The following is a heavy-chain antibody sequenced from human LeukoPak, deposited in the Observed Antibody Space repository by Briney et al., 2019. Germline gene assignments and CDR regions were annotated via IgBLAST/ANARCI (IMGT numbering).Heavy chain of an antibody. CDR1: GGSISSGGYY. D-gene: IGHD3-16*01. CDR2: IYYSGST. Sequence: PSETLSLTCTVSGGSISSGGYYWSWIRQHPGTGLEWIGYIYYSGSTYYNPSLKSRVTISVDASKNQFSLELSSVTAADTAMYYCARGYRQSDPDRLGESSSPGDYWGQGTLVTVSS. CDR3: ARGYRQSDPDRLGESSSPGDY. V-gene: IGHV4-31*03. J-gene: IGHJ4*02.